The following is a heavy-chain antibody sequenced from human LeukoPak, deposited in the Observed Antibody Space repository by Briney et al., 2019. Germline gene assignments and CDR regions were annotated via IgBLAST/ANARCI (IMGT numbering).Heavy chain of an antibody. CDR2: IYHSGST. D-gene: IGHD4-17*01. V-gene: IGHV4-30-2*01. CDR1: GGSISSGGYS. Sequence: TSETLSLTCAVSGGSISSGGYSWSWIRQPPGKGLEWIGCIYHSGSTYYNPSLKSRVTISVDRSKNQFSLKLSSVTAADTAVYYCASMTTVTGVDYWGQGTLVTVSS. J-gene: IGHJ4*02. CDR3: ASMTTVTGVDY.